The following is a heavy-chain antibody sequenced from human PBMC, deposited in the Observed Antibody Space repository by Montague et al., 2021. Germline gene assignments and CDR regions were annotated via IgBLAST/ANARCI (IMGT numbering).Heavy chain of an antibody. J-gene: IGHJ4*02. CDR2: FYYSGST. CDR3: ARAGPRTYGGDSLDY. CDR1: GDSISSYY. D-gene: IGHD3-10*01. V-gene: IGHV4-59*08. Sequence: SETRSLTCTVSGDSISSYYWSWIRQPPGKGLEWIGYFYYSGSTNYNPSLKSRVSLSIDTSKSQFSLKMNSVTAADTAVYYCARAGPRTYGGDSLDYWGQGALVTVSS.